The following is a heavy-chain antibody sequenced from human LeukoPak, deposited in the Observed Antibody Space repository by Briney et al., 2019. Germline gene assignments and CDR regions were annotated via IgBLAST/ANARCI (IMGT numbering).Heavy chain of an antibody. CDR1: GFTFSSYA. D-gene: IGHD2-2*01. J-gene: IGHJ3*01. CDR2: ISGGGGST. CDR3: AKDVGRYCSSTSCYGAFV. V-gene: IGHV3-23*01. Sequence: PGGSLRLSCAASGFTFSSYAMSWVRQAPGKGPEWVSVISGGGGSTYYADSVKGPFTISRDNSKNTLDLQMNRLRAEDTALYYCAKDVGRYCSSTSCYGAFVWGQGTRVTVSS.